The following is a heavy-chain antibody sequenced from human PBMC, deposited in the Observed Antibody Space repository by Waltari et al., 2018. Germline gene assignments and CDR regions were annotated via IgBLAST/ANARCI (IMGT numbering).Heavy chain of an antibody. Sequence: QVEESGGGVVQPGGSLRLSCVASGYPFNNYGMHWVRQAAGKGVEWLAVISSDGSGKYYADSVKGRFTMSRDNSKNMVYLQMNSLRPEDTAVYYCAKAGGIYNYPLDPWGQGTLVTVSS. V-gene: IGHV3-30*18. D-gene: IGHD1-26*01. CDR1: GYPFNNYG. CDR3: AKAGGIYNYPLDP. J-gene: IGHJ5*02. CDR2: ISSDGSGK.